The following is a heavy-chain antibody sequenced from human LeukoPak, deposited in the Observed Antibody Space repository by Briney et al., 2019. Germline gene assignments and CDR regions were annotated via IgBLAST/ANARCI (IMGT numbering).Heavy chain of an antibody. Sequence: ASVKVSCKASGYTFTSYGYSWVRQAPGQGLEWMGWISAYNGNTKYAQKFQGRVTMTTVTSTSTAYMELRSLTFDDTAVYYCATDVTGTAPYDFWGQGTLVTVS. CDR1: GYTFTSYG. D-gene: IGHD1-1*01. V-gene: IGHV1-18*01. J-gene: IGHJ4*02. CDR3: ATDVTGTAPYDF. CDR2: ISAYNGNT.